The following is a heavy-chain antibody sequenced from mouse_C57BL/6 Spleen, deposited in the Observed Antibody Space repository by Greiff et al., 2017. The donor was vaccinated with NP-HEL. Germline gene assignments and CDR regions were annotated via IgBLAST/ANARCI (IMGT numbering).Heavy chain of an antibody. J-gene: IGHJ4*01. D-gene: IGHD1-1*02. CDR3: TSQGGYGHGAMDY. Sequence: QVQLKESGAELVRPGASVTLSCKASGYTFTDYEMHWVKQTPVHGLEWIGAIDPETGGTAYNQKFKGKAILTADKSSSTAYMELRSLTSEDSAVYYCTSQGGYGHGAMDYWGQGTSVTVSS. V-gene: IGHV1-15*01. CDR1: GYTFTDYE. CDR2: IDPETGGT.